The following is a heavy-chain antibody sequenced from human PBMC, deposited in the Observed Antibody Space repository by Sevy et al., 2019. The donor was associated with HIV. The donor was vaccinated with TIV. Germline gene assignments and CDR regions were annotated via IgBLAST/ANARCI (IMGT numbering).Heavy chain of an antibody. J-gene: IGHJ6*02. CDR2: INPNSGGT. D-gene: IGHD6-19*01. CDR1: GYTFTGYY. CDR3: TRDRTYSSGWLGNYFYDMDV. V-gene: IGHV1-2*04. Sequence: ASVKVSCKASGYTFTGYYMHWVRQAPGQGLEWMGWINPNSGGTNYAQKFQGWVTMTRDTSTTTAYMELSRLRSDDTAVYYCTRDRTYSSGWLGNYFYDMDVWGQGTTVTVSS.